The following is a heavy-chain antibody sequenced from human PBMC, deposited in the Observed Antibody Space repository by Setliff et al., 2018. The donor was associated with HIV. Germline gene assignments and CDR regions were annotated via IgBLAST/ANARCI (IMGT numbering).Heavy chain of an antibody. Sequence: GASVKVSCKASGYTFTSYPMHWVRQAPGQGFEWMGGSIPVFGTVNYAQKFLGRATITADESTSTVYMELSSLGFEDTAVYYCARGSGGYCSGGSCYFGFGLALWGQGTTVTVSS. CDR2: SIPVFGTV. CDR1: GYTFTSYP. J-gene: IGHJ6*02. CDR3: ARGSGGYCSGGSCYFGFGLAL. V-gene: IGHV1-69*13. D-gene: IGHD2-15*01.